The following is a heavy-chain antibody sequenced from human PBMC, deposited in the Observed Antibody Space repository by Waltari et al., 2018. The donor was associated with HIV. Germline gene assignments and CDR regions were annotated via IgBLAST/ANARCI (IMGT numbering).Heavy chain of an antibody. Sequence: QVQLQQWGAGLLKPSETLSLTCAVYGGSFSGYYWSWIRQPPGKGLEWIGEINHSGSTNYHPSLKSRVTISVDTSKNQFSLKLSSVTAADTAVYYCARGGVAAAGTFEGAQFDPWGQGTLVTVSS. V-gene: IGHV4-34*01. J-gene: IGHJ5*02. CDR2: INHSGST. D-gene: IGHD6-13*01. CDR1: GGSFSGYY. CDR3: ARGGVAAAGTFEGAQFDP.